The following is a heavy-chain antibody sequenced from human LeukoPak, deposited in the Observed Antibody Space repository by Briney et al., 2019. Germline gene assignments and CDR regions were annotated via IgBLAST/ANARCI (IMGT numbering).Heavy chain of an antibody. V-gene: IGHV4-34*01. CDR1: GGSFSGYY. Sequence: SETLSLTCAVYGGSFSGYYWSWIRQPPGKGLEWIGEINHSGSTNYNPSLKSRVTISVDTSKNQFSLKLSSVTAADTAVYYCARDYYDSSGYRMGGAFDIWGQGTMVTVSS. CDR2: INHSGST. J-gene: IGHJ3*02. D-gene: IGHD3-22*01. CDR3: ARDYYDSSGYRMGGAFDI.